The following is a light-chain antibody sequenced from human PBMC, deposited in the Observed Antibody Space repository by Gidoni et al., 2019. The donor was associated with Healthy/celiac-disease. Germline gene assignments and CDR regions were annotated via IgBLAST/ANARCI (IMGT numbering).Light chain of an antibody. J-gene: IGKJ3*01. CDR3: MQALQTFF. CDR2: LGS. V-gene: IGKV2-28*01. CDR1: QSLLHSNGYNY. Sequence: DIVMTQSPLSLPVTPGEPASISCRSSQSLLHSNGYNYLDWYLQKPGQSPQLLIYLGSNRASGVPDRFSGSGSGTDFTLKISRVEAEDVGVYCCMQALQTFFFGPGTKVDIK.